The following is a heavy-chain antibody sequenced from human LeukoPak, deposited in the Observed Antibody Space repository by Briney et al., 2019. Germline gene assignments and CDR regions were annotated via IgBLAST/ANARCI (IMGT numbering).Heavy chain of an antibody. V-gene: IGHV3-9*01. Sequence: GGSLRLSCAASGFTFDDYAMHWVRQAPGKGLEWVSGISWNSGSIGYADSVKGRFTISRDNAKNSLYLQMNSLRAEDTALYYCAKGGALRGYGFDYRGQGTLVTVSS. CDR1: GFTFDDYA. J-gene: IGHJ4*02. D-gene: IGHD5-18*01. CDR2: ISWNSGSI. CDR3: AKGGALRGYGFDY.